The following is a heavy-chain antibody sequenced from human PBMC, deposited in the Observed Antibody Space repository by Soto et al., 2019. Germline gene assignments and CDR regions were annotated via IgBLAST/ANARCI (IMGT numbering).Heavy chain of an antibody. CDR3: ATRVSIAVAGTGAFDI. D-gene: IGHD6-19*01. CDR2: FDPEDGET. Sequence: ASVKVSCKVSGYTLTELSMHWVRQAPGKGLEWMGGFDPEDGETIYAQKFQGRVTMTEDPSTDTAYMELSSLRSEDTAVYYCATRVSIAVAGTGAFDIWGQGTMVTVSS. V-gene: IGHV1-24*01. CDR1: GYTLTELS. J-gene: IGHJ3*02.